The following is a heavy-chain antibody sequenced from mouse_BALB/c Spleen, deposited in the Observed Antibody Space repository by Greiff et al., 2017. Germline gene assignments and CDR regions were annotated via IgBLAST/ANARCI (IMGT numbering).Heavy chain of an antibody. V-gene: IGHV5-4*02. CDR1: GFTFSDYY. CDR3: ARDRTGTY. Sequence: EVKLEESGGGLVKPGGSLKLSCAASGFTFSDYYMYWVRQTPEKRLEWVATISDGGSYTYYPDSVKGRFTISRDNAKNNLYLQMSSLKSEDTAMYYCARDRTGTYWGQGTLVTVSA. J-gene: IGHJ3*01. D-gene: IGHD4-1*01. CDR2: ISDGGSYT.